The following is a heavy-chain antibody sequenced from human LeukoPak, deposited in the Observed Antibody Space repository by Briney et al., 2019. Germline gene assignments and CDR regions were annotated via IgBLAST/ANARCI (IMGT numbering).Heavy chain of an antibody. CDR1: GFTFSSYA. CDR3: TTDLVGNGYETLDY. V-gene: IGHV3-15*01. J-gene: IGHJ4*02. CDR2: IKSKTDGGTT. Sequence: GGSLRLSCAASGFTFSSYAMSWVRQAPGKGLEWVGRIKSKTDGGTTDYAAPVKGRFTISRDDSKNTLYLQMNSLKTEDTAVYYCTTDLVGNGYETLDYWGQGTLVTVSS. D-gene: IGHD5-18*01.